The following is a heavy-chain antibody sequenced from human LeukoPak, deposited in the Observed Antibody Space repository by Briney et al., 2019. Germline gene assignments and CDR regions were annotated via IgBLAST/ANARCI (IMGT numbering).Heavy chain of an antibody. V-gene: IGHV4-31*03. D-gene: IGHD6-19*01. J-gene: IGHJ4*02. CDR2: VYYSGST. CDR1: GGSISSGGYY. Sequence: SETLSLTCTVSGGSISSGGYYWSWIRQHPGKGLEWIGYVYYSGSTYYNPSLKSRVTISVDTSKNQFSLKLSSVTAADTAVYYCARRASGWEISGFDYWGQGTLVTVSS. CDR3: ARRASGWEISGFDY.